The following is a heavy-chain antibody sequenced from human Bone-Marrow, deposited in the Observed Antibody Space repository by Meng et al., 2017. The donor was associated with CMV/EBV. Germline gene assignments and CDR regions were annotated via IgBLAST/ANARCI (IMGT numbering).Heavy chain of an antibody. D-gene: IGHD6-13*01. Sequence: GGSLRLSCAVSGFPFSSYSMNWVRQAPGKGLEWVSYISHSSSTIYYADSVKGRFTISRDNAKNSLYLQMNSLRAEDTAVYYCARDLKSSSWPHFYYYGMDVWGQGTTVTVSS. CDR2: ISHSSSTI. V-gene: IGHV3-48*04. J-gene: IGHJ6*02. CDR3: ARDLKSSSWPHFYYYGMDV. CDR1: GFPFSSYS.